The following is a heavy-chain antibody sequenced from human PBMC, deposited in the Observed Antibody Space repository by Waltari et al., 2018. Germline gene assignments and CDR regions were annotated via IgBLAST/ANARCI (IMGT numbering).Heavy chain of an antibody. CDR1: GFTFSSYS. D-gene: IGHD4-4*01. CDR3: LLQSSDY. CDR2: MSSSSSTI. V-gene: IGHV3-48*04. J-gene: IGHJ4*02. Sequence: EVQLVESGGGLVQPGGSLRLSCAASGFTFSSYSMKWVRPAPGKGLELVSYMSSSSSTIYYADSVKGRFTISRDNAKNSLYLQMNSLRAEDTAVYYCLLQSSDYWGQGTLVTVSS.